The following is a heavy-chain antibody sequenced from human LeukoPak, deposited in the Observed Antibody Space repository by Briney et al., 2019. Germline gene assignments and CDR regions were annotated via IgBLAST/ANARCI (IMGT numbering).Heavy chain of an antibody. CDR1: GGSISSGDYY. Sequence: SQTLSLTCTVSGGSISSGDYYWSWIRQPPGKGLEWIGYIYYSGSTYYNPSLKTRVTISVDTSKNQFSLKLSSVTAADTAVYYCARRELGNVFDIWGQGTMVTVSS. CDR2: IYYSGST. D-gene: IGHD7-27*01. CDR3: ARRELGNVFDI. V-gene: IGHV4-30-4*01. J-gene: IGHJ3*02.